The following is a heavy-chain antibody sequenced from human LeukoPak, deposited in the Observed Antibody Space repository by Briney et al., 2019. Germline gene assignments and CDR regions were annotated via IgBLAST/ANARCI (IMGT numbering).Heavy chain of an antibody. Sequence: PSETLSLTCTVSGGSIISYYWSWIRQSAGQGLEWIGRIYGNGITDYNASLKSRVTMSLDTSRKQSSLRLTSVTAADTAVYYCARLKFYDSTGHSPGYYMDVWGKGTTVSVFS. CDR2: IYGNGIT. J-gene: IGHJ6*03. CDR3: ARLKFYDSTGHSPGYYMDV. CDR1: GGSIISYY. V-gene: IGHV4-4*07. D-gene: IGHD3-22*01.